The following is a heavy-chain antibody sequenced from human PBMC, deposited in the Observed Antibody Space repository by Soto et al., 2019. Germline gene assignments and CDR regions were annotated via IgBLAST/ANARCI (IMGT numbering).Heavy chain of an antibody. CDR3: AKDQGYDSSGSTLSSYYYGMDV. D-gene: IGHD3-22*01. J-gene: IGHJ6*02. CDR1: GFTFSSYG. V-gene: IGHV3-30*18. Sequence: PGGSLRLSCAASGFTFSSYGMHWVRQAPGKGLEWVAVISYDGSNKYYADSVKGRFTISRDNSKNTLYLQMNSLRAEDTAVYYCAKDQGYDSSGSTLSSYYYGMDVWGQGTTVTVSS. CDR2: ISYDGSNK.